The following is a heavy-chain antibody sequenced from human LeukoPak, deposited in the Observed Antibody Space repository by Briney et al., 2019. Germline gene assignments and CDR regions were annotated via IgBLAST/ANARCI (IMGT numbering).Heavy chain of an antibody. CDR2: IRDSGDST. D-gene: IGHD4-23*01. V-gene: IGHV3-23*01. J-gene: IGHJ4*02. CDR1: GFTFSNYD. CDR3: ARDYGGSSPFDY. Sequence: GGSLRLSCAASGFTFSNYDMSWVRQTPGKGLEWVSGIRDSGDSTYYADSVKGRFTISRDNAKNSLYLHMNSLRAEDTAVYYCARDYGGSSPFDYWGQGTLVTVSS.